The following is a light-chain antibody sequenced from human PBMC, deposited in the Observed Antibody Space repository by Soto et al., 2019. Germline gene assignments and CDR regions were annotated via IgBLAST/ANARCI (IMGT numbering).Light chain of an antibody. V-gene: IGKV3-15*01. CDR2: GTS. CDR1: QSVSSS. CDR3: QQYNNWPLT. Sequence: EIVLTQSPATLSLSPGERATLSCRASQSVSSSLAWYQQRPGQAPRLLIYGTSTRATGIPARFSGSGSGTEFTLTISSLQSEDVAVYYCQQYNNWPLTFGGGTKVDIK. J-gene: IGKJ4*01.